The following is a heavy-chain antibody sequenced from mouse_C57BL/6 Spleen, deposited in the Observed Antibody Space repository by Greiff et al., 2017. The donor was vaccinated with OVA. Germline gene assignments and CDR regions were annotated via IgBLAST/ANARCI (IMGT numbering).Heavy chain of an antibody. J-gene: IGHJ3*01. Sequence: QVQLQQPGAELVKPGASVKMSCKASGYTFTSYWITWVKQRPGQGLEWIGDIYPGSGSTNYNEKFKSKATLTVDTSSSTAYMQRSSLTSEDSAVYYCARSGGRSYGWFAYWGQGTLVTVSA. CDR3: ARSGGRSYGWFAY. CDR2: IYPGSGST. V-gene: IGHV1-55*01. CDR1: GYTFTSYW. D-gene: IGHD1-1*01.